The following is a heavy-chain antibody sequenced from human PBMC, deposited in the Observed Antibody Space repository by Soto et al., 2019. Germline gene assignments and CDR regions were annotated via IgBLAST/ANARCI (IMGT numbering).Heavy chain of an antibody. CDR2: IYYTGST. V-gene: IGHV4-31*03. J-gene: IGHJ4*02. Sequence: QVQLQESGPGLVKPSQTLSLTCTVSGDSISSGGYFWNWIRQHPGKGLEWIGLIYYTGSTFYNPSLRSRVTFSVDTSKNHLSLNLTTLTVADTAVYFCARLSDSSSFDFWGQRTLVTVSS. D-gene: IGHD6-6*01. CDR3: ARLSDSSSFDF. CDR1: GDSISSGGYF.